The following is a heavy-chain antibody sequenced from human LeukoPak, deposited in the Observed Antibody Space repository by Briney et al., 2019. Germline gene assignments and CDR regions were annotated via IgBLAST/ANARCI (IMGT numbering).Heavy chain of an antibody. CDR3: ARDRGGIVGDTSAFDI. CDR1: GGSISSNSYY. CDR2: IYTSGST. J-gene: IGHJ3*02. D-gene: IGHD1-26*01. V-gene: IGHV4-61*02. Sequence: PSETLSLTCTVSGGSISSNSYYWSWIRQPAGKGLEWIGRIYTSGSTNYNPSLKSRVTISVDTSKNQFSLKLRSMTAADTAVYFCARDRGGIVGDTSAFDIWGQGTMVTVSS.